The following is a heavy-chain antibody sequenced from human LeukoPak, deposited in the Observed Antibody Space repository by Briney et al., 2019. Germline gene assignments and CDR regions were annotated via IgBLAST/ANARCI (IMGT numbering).Heavy chain of an antibody. CDR1: GYTFTSYY. J-gene: IGHJ5*02. V-gene: IGHV1-46*01. Sequence: GASVKVSCKASGYTFTSYYMHWARQAPGQGLEWMGLINPSGSSTSYAQKFQGRLSLTRDMSTSTGYTELSSLRSEDTAVYYCARDNSVGDTAWWFDPWGQGTLVTVSS. CDR3: ARDNSVGDTAWWFDP. CDR2: INPSGSST. D-gene: IGHD1-26*01.